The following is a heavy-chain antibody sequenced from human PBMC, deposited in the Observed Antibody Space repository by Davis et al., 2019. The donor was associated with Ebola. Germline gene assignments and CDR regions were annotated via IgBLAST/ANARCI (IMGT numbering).Heavy chain of an antibody. V-gene: IGHV3-30*03. D-gene: IGHD1-7*01. J-gene: IGHJ3*02. Sequence: PGGSLRLSCAASGFTFSSYGMHWVRQAPGKGLEWVAVISYDGSHTFYADSVKDRFTVSRDDSKNTLYLQMSSLRVDDTALYFCAGNYAKSAFDMWGPGTMVTVSS. CDR3: AGNYAKSAFDM. CDR2: ISYDGSHT. CDR1: GFTFSSYG.